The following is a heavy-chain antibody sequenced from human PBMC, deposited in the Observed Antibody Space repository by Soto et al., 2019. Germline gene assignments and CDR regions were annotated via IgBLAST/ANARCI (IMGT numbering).Heavy chain of an antibody. CDR1: GYTFTSYG. CDR3: ARARRDGYTPPTPVDY. J-gene: IGHJ4*02. D-gene: IGHD5-12*01. V-gene: IGHV1-18*04. Sequence: QVQLVQSGAEVKKPGASVKVSCKASGYTFTSYGISWVRQAPGQGLEWMGWISAYNGNTNYAQKLQGRVTMTTDTSTSTAYMALRSLRSDDTAVYYCARARRDGYTPPTPVDYWGQGTLVTVSS. CDR2: ISAYNGNT.